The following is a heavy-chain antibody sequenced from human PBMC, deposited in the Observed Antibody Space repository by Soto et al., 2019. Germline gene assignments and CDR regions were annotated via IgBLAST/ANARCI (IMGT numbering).Heavy chain of an antibody. Sequence: PGGSLRLSCAASGFTLRTYTMNWVRQAPGKGLEWVSSISISSRYPAYADSVKGRFTISRDNAKRSLYLQMMSLTAEDTAIYYCVRGGGGGLFDPWGQGTMVTVSS. CDR1: GFTLRTYT. J-gene: IGHJ5*02. V-gene: IGHV3-21*01. CDR2: ISISSRYP. CDR3: VRGGGGGLFDP. D-gene: IGHD2-15*01.